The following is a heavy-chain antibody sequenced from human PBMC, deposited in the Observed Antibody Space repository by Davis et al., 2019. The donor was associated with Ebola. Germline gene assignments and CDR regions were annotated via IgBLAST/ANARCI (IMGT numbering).Heavy chain of an antibody. CDR2: INHSGST. J-gene: IGHJ6*02. CDR3: ARGEKRFLEWSISRYYYYGMDV. D-gene: IGHD3-3*01. V-gene: IGHV4-34*01. CDR1: GGSFSGYY. Sequence: SETLSLTCAVYGGSFSGYYWSWIRQPPGKGLEWIGEINHSGSTNYNPSLKSRVTISVDTSKNQFSLKLSSVTAADTAVYYCARGEKRFLEWSISRYYYYGMDVWGQGTTVTVSS.